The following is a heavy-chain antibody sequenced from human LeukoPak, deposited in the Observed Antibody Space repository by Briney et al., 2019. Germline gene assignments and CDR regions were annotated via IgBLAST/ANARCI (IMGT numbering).Heavy chain of an antibody. CDR1: GFTFSSYS. CDR3: ARDLSEPGYSGYDLDY. Sequence: PGGSLRLSCAASGFTFSSYSMNWVRQAPGKGLEWVSSISSSSSYIYYADSVKGRFTISRDNAKNSLYLQMNSLRAEDTAVYYCARDLSEPGYSGYDLDYWGQGTLVTVSS. D-gene: IGHD5-12*01. CDR2: ISSSSSYI. J-gene: IGHJ4*02. V-gene: IGHV3-21*01.